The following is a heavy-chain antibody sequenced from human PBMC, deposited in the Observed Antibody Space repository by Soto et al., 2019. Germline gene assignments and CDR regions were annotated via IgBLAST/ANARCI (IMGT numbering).Heavy chain of an antibody. CDR1: GGTFSSYA. CDR2: IIPIFGTA. D-gene: IGHD6-6*01. CDR3: ARDHRPHIAARLLYYYYGMDV. J-gene: IGHJ6*02. Sequence: ASVKVSCKASGGTFSSYAISWVRQAPGQGLEWMGGIIPIFGTANYAQKFQGRVTITADESTSTAYMELSSLRSEDTAVYYCARDHRPHIAARLLYYYYGMDVWGQGTTVTVSS. V-gene: IGHV1-69*13.